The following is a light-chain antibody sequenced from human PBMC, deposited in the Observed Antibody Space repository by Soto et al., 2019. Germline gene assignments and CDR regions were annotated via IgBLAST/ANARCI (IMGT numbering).Light chain of an antibody. CDR3: QQRSNWHLT. J-gene: IGKJ4*01. Sequence: TLSLSPGERATLSCRASQSVSSYLAWYQQKPGQAPRLLIYDASNRATGIPARFSGSGSGTDFTLTISSLEPEDFAVYYCQQRSNWHLTFGGGTKVDIK. V-gene: IGKV3-11*01. CDR2: DAS. CDR1: QSVSSY.